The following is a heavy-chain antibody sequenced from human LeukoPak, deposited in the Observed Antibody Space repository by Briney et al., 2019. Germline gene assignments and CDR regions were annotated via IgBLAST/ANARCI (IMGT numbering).Heavy chain of an antibody. CDR2: ISYDGSNK. J-gene: IGHJ6*03. D-gene: IGHD3-3*01. V-gene: IGHV3-30*04. CDR3: ARAVTLWNYMDV. CDR1: GFTFSSYA. Sequence: GGSLRLSCAASGFTFSSYAMNWVRQAPGKGLEWVAVISYDGSNKYYADSVKGRFTISRDNSKNTLYLQMNSLRAEDTAVYYCARAVTLWNYMDVWGKGTTVTVSS.